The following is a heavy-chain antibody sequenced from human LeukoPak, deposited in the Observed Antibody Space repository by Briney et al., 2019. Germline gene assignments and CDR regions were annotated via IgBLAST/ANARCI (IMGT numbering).Heavy chain of an antibody. Sequence: ASVKVSCKASGYTFTGYYMHWVRQAPGQGLEWMGWINPNSGGTNYAQKFQGRVTITADKSTSTAYMELSSLRSEDTAVYYCARVLRYFDWSASYDYWGQGTLVTVSS. CDR2: INPNSGGT. V-gene: IGHV1-2*02. CDR3: ARVLRYFDWSASYDY. J-gene: IGHJ4*02. D-gene: IGHD3-9*01. CDR1: GYTFTGYY.